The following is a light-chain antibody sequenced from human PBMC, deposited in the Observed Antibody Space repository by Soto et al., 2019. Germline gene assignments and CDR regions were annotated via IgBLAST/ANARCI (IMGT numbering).Light chain of an antibody. Sequence: EVVMTQSPATLSVSPGERATLSCSASLTVGTNLAWYQHKPGQPPRLLIYGASTRATRIPARFSGSGSGTDFTLTISSLQSEDFADYYCRHDKNWPHGTFGQGTQVEIK. J-gene: IGKJ1*01. CDR1: LTVGTN. CDR2: GAS. CDR3: RHDKNWPHGT. V-gene: IGKV3-15*01.